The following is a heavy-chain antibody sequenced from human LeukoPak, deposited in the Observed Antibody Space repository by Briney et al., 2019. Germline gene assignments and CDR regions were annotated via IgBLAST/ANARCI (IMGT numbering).Heavy chain of an antibody. D-gene: IGHD3-10*01. Sequence: GGSLRLSCAASGFTFSSYDIHWVRQATGKGLEWVSAIGTAGDTYYPGSVKGRFTISRENAKNSLYLQMNSLRAGDTAVYYCARAISGRYYYYGMDVWGQGTTVTVSS. V-gene: IGHV3-13*01. CDR1: GFTFSSYD. J-gene: IGHJ6*02. CDR2: IGTAGDT. CDR3: ARAISGRYYYYGMDV.